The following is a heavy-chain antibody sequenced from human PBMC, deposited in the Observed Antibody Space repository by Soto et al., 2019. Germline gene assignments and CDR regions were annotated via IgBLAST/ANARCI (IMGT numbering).Heavy chain of an antibody. J-gene: IGHJ4*02. D-gene: IGHD2-15*01. Sequence: ASVKVSCKTSGYTFTNYGITWVRQAPGQGLKWMGWISAYNGDTNYAQKVQGRVIMTTDTSKTTAYMELRSLRSDDTAVYYCARGPAGGLRGGVSYWGQGTLVTVSS. CDR1: GYTFTNYG. CDR3: ARGPAGGLRGGVSY. V-gene: IGHV1-18*04. CDR2: ISAYNGDT.